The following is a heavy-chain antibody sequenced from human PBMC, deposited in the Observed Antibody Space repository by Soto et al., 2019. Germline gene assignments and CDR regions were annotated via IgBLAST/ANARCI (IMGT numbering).Heavy chain of an antibody. Sequence: ETLSLTCTVSGGSISSYYWSWIRQPPGKGLEWIGYIYYSGSTNYNPSLKSRVTISVDTSKNQFSLKLSSVTAADTAVYYCAMAGRVAGTYYFDYWGQGTLVTVSS. D-gene: IGHD6-19*01. CDR3: AMAGRVAGTYYFDY. CDR2: IYYSGST. J-gene: IGHJ4*02. V-gene: IGHV4-59*01. CDR1: GGSISSYY.